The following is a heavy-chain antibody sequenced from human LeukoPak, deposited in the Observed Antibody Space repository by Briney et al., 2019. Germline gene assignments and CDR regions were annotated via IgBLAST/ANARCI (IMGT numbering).Heavy chain of an antibody. D-gene: IGHD2-2*01. CDR2: ISAYNGNT. J-gene: IGHJ6*02. Sequence: ASVKVSCKASGYTSTSYGISWVRQAPGQGLEWMGWISAYNGNTNYAQKLQGRVTMTTDTSTSTAHMELRSLRSDDTAVYYCAREGLVVVPAAISATPRYYYYGMDVWGQGTTVTVSS. V-gene: IGHV1-18*01. CDR3: AREGLVVVPAAISATPRYYYYGMDV. CDR1: GYTSTSYG.